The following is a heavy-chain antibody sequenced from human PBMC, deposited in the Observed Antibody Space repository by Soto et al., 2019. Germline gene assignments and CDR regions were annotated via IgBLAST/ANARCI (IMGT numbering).Heavy chain of an antibody. J-gene: IGHJ4*02. Sequence: RASVKVSCKASGYTFTSYYMHWVRQAPGQGLEWMGIINPSGGSTSYAQKFQGRVTMTRDTSTSTVYMELSSLRSEDTAVYYCASQSSSWYYFDYWGQGTLVTVSS. CDR1: GYTFTSYY. V-gene: IGHV1-46*01. D-gene: IGHD6-13*01. CDR3: ASQSSSWYYFDY. CDR2: INPSGGST.